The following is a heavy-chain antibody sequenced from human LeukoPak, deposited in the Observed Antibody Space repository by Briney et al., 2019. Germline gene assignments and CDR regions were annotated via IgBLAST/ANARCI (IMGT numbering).Heavy chain of an antibody. CDR1: GFTFSSYS. J-gene: IGHJ4*02. CDR2: INHSGST. V-gene: IGHV4-34*01. Sequence: GSLRLSCAASGFTFSSYSTNWGRQPPGKGLEGRGEINHSGSTNYNPSLKSRGTISVGTSKNQFSLKLRSVTAADTAVYYCARDIRNPWYYYDSSGPYFDYWGQGTLVTVSS. D-gene: IGHD3-22*01. CDR3: ARDIRNPWYYYDSSGPYFDY.